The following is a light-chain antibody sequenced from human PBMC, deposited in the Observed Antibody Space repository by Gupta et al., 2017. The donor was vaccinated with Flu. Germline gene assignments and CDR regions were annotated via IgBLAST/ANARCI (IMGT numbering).Light chain of an antibody. CDR1: QSVSSN. Sequence: GETATRSCGASQSVSSNFAWYKQKPGQAPRLLIYGASTRATGIPARFSASGSGTEFTLTISSLQSEDFAVYYCQQYNSWPLTFGGGTKVEI. V-gene: IGKV3-15*01. J-gene: IGKJ4*01. CDR3: QQYNSWPLT. CDR2: GAS.